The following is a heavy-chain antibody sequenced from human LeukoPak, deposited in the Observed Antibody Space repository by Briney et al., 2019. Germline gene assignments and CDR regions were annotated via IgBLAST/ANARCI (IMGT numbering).Heavy chain of an antibody. CDR1: GFTFSNAW. CDR3: TTDGRVYVWGTFDAFDI. V-gene: IGHV3-15*01. J-gene: IGHJ3*02. CDR2: IKSKTDGGTT. Sequence: GGSLRLSCAASGFTFSNAWMSWVRQAPGKGLEWVGRIKSKTDGGTTDYAAPVKGRFTISRDDSKNTLYLQMNSLKTEDTAVYYCTTDGRVYVWGTFDAFDIWGQGTMVTVSS. D-gene: IGHD3-16*01.